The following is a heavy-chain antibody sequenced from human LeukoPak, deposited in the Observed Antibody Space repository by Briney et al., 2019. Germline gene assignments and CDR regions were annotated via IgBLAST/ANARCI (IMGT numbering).Heavy chain of an antibody. V-gene: IGHV4-59*01. CDR3: ARNYYDSSGYYYPNYYYYMDV. CDR1: GGSISSYY. J-gene: IGHJ6*03. CDR2: IYYSGST. Sequence: SETLSLTRTVSGGSISSYYWSWIRQPPGKGLEWIGYIYYSGSTNYNPSLKSRVTISVDTSKNQFSLKLSSVTAADTAVYYCARNYYDSSGYYYPNYYYYMDVWGKGTTVTISS. D-gene: IGHD3-22*01.